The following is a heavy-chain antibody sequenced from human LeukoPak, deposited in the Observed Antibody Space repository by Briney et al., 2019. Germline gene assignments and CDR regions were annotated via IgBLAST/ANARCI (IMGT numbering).Heavy chain of an antibody. V-gene: IGHV3-48*01. CDR1: GFTFSSYS. J-gene: IGHJ4*02. CDR2: ISSSSSTI. Sequence: GGSLRLSCAASGFTFSSYSMLGVRQAPGKGLEWVSYISSSSSTIYYADSVKGRFTISRDNSKNTLYLQMNSLRVEDTAVYYCAKAGLVRGGALDSWGQGTLVTVSS. CDR3: AKAGLVRGGALDS. D-gene: IGHD4/OR15-4a*01.